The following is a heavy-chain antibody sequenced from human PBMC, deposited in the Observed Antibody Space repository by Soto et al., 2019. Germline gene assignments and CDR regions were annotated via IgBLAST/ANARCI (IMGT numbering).Heavy chain of an antibody. J-gene: IGHJ6*03. CDR2: IRSKAYGGTT. Sequence: GGSLRLSCTASGFTFGDYAMSWFRQAPGKGLEWVGFIRSKAYGGTTEYAASVKGRFTISRDDSKSIAYLQMNSLKTEDTAVYYCTRDPSGAAGIGYYYYMDVWGKGTTVTVSS. CDR1: GFTFGDYA. V-gene: IGHV3-49*03. D-gene: IGHD6-13*01. CDR3: TRDPSGAAGIGYYYYMDV.